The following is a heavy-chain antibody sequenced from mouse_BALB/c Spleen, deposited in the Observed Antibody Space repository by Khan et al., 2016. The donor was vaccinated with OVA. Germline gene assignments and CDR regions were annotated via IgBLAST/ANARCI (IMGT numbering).Heavy chain of an antibody. CDR2: INPSTGYS. D-gene: IGHD1-1*01. J-gene: IGHJ3*01. V-gene: IGHV1-7*01. CDR1: GYTFTSYW. Sequence: VQLQESGAELAKPGASVKMSCKASGYTFTSYWMHWVKQRPGQGLEWLGYINPSTGYSEFNQKFKDQATLTADKSSSTAYMQLSSLTSDDSAVYDCANHGSTSAWVAYWGQGTLVTVSA. CDR3: ANHGSTSAWVAY.